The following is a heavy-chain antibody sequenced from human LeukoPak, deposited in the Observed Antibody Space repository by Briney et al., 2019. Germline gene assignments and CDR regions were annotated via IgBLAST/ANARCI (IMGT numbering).Heavy chain of an antibody. CDR1: GGSISSGDYY. CDR3: AREGVPAAIKADDAFDI. J-gene: IGHJ3*02. V-gene: IGHV4-30-4*01. Sequence: SETLSLTCTVSGGSISSGDYYWSWIRQPPGKGLEWIGYIYYSGSTYYNPSLKSRVTISVDTSKNQFSLKLSSVTAADTAVCYCAREGVPAAIKADDAFDIWGQGTMVTVSS. D-gene: IGHD2-2*01. CDR2: IYYSGST.